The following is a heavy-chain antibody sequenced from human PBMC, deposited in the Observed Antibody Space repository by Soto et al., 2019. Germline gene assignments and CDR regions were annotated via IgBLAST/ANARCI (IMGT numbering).Heavy chain of an antibody. CDR3: ARVVVGATTAYYFDY. CDR1: GGTFSSYA. V-gene: IGHV1-69*01. CDR2: IIPIFGTA. D-gene: IGHD1-26*01. J-gene: IGHJ4*02. Sequence: QVQLVQSGAEVQKPGSSVKVSCKASGGTFSSYAISWVRQAPGQGLEWMGGIIPIFGTANYAQKFQGRVTITADEATSTAYVELSSLRSEDTAVYYCARVVVGATTAYYFDYWGQGTLVTVSS.